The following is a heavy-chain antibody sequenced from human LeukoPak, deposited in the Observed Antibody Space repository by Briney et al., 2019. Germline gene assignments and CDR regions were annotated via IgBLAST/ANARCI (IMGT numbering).Heavy chain of an antibody. CDR1: GFTFDDYA. J-gene: IGHJ4*02. Sequence: GGSLRLSCAASGFTFDDYAMHWVRQAPGKGLEGVSLISWDGGSTYYADSVKGRFTISRDNSKNSLYLQMNSLRAEDTALYYCAKGGGSLLYYFDYWGQGTLVTVSS. V-gene: IGHV3-43D*03. CDR2: ISWDGGST. D-gene: IGHD2-15*01. CDR3: AKGGGSLLYYFDY.